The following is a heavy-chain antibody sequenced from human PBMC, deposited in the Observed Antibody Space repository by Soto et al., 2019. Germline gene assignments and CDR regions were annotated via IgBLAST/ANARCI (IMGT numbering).Heavy chain of an antibody. Sequence: ASVKVSCKASGYTFTSYAMHWVRQAPGQRLEWMGWINAGNGNTKYSQKFQGRVTITRDTSASTAYMELSSLRSEDTAVYYCARKNKNCSGGSCHNWFDPWGQGTLVTVSS. D-gene: IGHD2-15*01. CDR1: GYTFTSYA. CDR3: ARKNKNCSGGSCHNWFDP. J-gene: IGHJ5*02. CDR2: INAGNGNT. V-gene: IGHV1-3*01.